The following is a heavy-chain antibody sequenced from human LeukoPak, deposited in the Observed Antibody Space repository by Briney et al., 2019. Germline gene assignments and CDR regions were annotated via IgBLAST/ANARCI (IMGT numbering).Heavy chain of an antibody. CDR1: GGSISSYY. Sequence: SETLSLTCTVSGGSISSYYWSWIRQPPGKGLEWIGYIYYSGSTNYNPSLKSRVTMSVDTSKNQFSLKLSSVTAADTAVYYCARYSPGYDILTGYEYWGQGTLVTVSS. J-gene: IGHJ4*02. CDR3: ARYSPGYDILTGYEY. D-gene: IGHD3-9*01. CDR2: IYYSGST. V-gene: IGHV4-59*01.